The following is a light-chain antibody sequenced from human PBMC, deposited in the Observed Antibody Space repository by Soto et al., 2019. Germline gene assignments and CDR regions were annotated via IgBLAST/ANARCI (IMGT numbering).Light chain of an antibody. CDR1: QSVSSSY. J-gene: IGKJ2*01. CDR2: GVS. Sequence: EIVLTQSPGTLSLSPGERATLSCRASQSVSSSYLAWYQQKPGQAPRLLIYGVSSRATGIPDRFSGSGSGTDFTLTISGLEPEDVAVYYGQQYGSSPPYTFGQGTKLEIK. V-gene: IGKV3-20*01. CDR3: QQYGSSPPYT.